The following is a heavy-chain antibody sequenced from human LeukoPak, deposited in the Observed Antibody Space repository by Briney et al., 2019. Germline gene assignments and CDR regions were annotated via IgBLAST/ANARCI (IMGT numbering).Heavy chain of an antibody. D-gene: IGHD1-1*01. Sequence: GGSLRLSCAASGFTFSSYAMRWVRQAPEKGLEWVATISGSGGGTYYADSVRGRFTISRDDSENTLYLQMNSLRAEDTAVYYCAKDHVRYRNNYFDYWGQGNLVTVSS. V-gene: IGHV3-23*01. J-gene: IGHJ4*02. CDR3: AKDHVRYRNNYFDY. CDR2: ISGSGGGT. CDR1: GFTFSSYA.